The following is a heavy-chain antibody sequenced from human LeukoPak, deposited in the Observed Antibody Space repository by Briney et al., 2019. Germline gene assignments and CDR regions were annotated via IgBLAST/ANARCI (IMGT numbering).Heavy chain of an antibody. D-gene: IGHD3-22*01. V-gene: IGHV1-46*01. CDR2: INPSGGST. Sequence: ASVKVSCKASGYTFTSYYMHWVRQAPGQGLEWMGIINPSGGSTSYAQKFQGRVTMTRDTSTSTVYMELSSLRSEDTAVYYCARDGMADSSGYFNWFDPWGQGTLVTVSS. J-gene: IGHJ5*02. CDR1: GYTFTSYY. CDR3: ARDGMADSSGYFNWFDP.